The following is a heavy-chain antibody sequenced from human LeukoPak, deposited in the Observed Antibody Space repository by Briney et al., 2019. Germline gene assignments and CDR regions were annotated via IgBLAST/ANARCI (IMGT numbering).Heavy chain of an antibody. D-gene: IGHD3-3*01. Sequence: PSETLSLTCAVYGGSFSGYYWSWIRQPPGKGLGWIGEINHSGSTNYNPSLKSRVTISVDTSKNQFSLKLSSVTAADTAVYYCARARDFWSGYYGYFDYWGQGTLVTVSS. CDR1: GGSFSGYY. CDR3: ARARDFWSGYYGYFDY. V-gene: IGHV4-34*01. J-gene: IGHJ4*02. CDR2: INHSGST.